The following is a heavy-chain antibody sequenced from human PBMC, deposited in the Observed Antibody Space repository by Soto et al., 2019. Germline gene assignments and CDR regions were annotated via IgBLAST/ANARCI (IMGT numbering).Heavy chain of an antibody. CDR2: ISWNSGSI. Sequence: PGGSLRLSCAASGFTFDDYAMHWVRQAPGKGLEWVSGISWNSGSIGYADSVKGRFTISRDNAKNSLYLQMNSLRAEDTALYYCARGARIWGQGTMVTVSS. V-gene: IGHV3-9*01. CDR1: GFTFDDYA. CDR3: ARGARI. J-gene: IGHJ3*02.